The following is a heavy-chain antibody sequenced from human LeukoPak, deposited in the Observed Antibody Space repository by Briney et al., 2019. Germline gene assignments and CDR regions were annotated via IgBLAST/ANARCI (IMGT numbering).Heavy chain of an antibody. CDR2: ITISGHTK. V-gene: IGHV3-48*03. CDR1: GFHLNTYE. J-gene: IGHJ5*02. CDR3: ARGDPHADL. Sequence: SGGSLRLSCAASGFHLNTYEMNWVRQAPGKGLEWIADITISGHTKNYADSVKGRFTISRDNAGTSLYLQMNSLRVEDTGVYYCARGDPHADLWGQGTLVTVSS.